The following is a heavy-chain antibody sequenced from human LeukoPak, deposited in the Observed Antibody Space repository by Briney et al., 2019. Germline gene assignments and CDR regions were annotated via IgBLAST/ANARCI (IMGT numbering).Heavy chain of an antibody. J-gene: IGHJ5*02. CDR3: AREAVVVAATFLTGRGSFDP. D-gene: IGHD2-15*01. Sequence: SVKVSCKASGGTFSSYAISWVRQAPGQGLEWMGRIIPILGIANYAQKFQGRVTITADKSTSTAYMELSSLRSEGTAVYYCAREAVVVAATFLTGRGSFDPWGQGTLVTVSS. CDR1: GGTFSSYA. V-gene: IGHV1-69*04. CDR2: IIPILGIA.